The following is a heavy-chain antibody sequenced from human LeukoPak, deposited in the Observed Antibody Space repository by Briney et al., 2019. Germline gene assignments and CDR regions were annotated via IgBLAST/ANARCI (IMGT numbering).Heavy chain of an antibody. CDR1: GFTFSSYS. Sequence: GGSLRLSCAASGFTFSSYSMNWVRQAPGKGLEWVSYISSGSSTIYYADSVKGRFTISRDNAKNSLYLQMNSLRAEDTAVYYCAKVYCSSTSCYTFDYWGQGTLVTVSS. V-gene: IGHV3-48*01. CDR3: AKVYCSSTSCYTFDY. J-gene: IGHJ4*02. D-gene: IGHD2-2*02. CDR2: ISSGSSTI.